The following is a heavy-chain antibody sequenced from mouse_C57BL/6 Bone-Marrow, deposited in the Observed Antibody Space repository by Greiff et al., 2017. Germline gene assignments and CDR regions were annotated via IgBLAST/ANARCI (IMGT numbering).Heavy chain of an antibody. V-gene: IGHV3-3*01. D-gene: IGHD2-4*01. CDR3: ARDVLYYDYTYWYFDV. Sequence: EVQRVESGPSLVRPSQTLSLTCTVTGFSINSDCYWIWIRQFPGNKLEYIGYTFYSGITYYNPSLESRTYITRDTSKNQFSLKLSAVTTEDTATYYCARDVLYYDYTYWYFDVWGTGTTVTVSS. CDR2: TFYSGIT. CDR1: GFSINSDCY. J-gene: IGHJ1*03.